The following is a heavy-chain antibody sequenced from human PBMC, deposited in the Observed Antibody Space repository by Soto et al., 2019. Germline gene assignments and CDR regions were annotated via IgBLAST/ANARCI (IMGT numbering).Heavy chain of an antibody. Sequence: PGESLKISCKANGYSFTRHWIGWVRQMPGKGLEWMAVIYPGDSDARYSPSFQGHVTISADSSINTAYLQWSSLKPSDTAMYYCARQGNGAEGFDYWGQGTLVTVSS. CDR1: GYSFTRHW. CDR3: ARQGNGAEGFDY. CDR2: IYPGDSDA. V-gene: IGHV5-51*01. J-gene: IGHJ4*02. D-gene: IGHD4-17*01.